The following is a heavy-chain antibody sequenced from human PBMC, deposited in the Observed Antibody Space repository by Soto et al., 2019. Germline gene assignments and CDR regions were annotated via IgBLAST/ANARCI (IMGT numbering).Heavy chain of an antibody. CDR3: ARARWWEPLLY. CDR2: VSAYNRNT. CDR1: GYTFSNYG. J-gene: IGHJ4*02. D-gene: IGHD2-15*01. V-gene: IGHV1-18*01. Sequence: QVQLVQSGAEVKKPGASVKVSCKASGYTFSNYGITWVRQAPGQGLEWLGWVSAYNRNTNYAQKFQDRVTMTTDTSTNTAYLELRGLTSDDSAVYYCARARWWEPLLYWGQGTLLVVSP.